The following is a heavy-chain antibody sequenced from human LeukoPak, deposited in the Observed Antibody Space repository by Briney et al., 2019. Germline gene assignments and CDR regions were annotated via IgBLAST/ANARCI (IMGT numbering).Heavy chain of an antibody. CDR1: GFTFSDFS. CDR3: ARDHAYAFDI. D-gene: IGHD2-2*01. CDR2: IGSAI. Sequence: GGSLRLSCVASGFTFSDFSLNWVRQAPGKGLEWISYIGSAIYYADSVKGRFTISRDNVKNSLYLQMNSLRAEDTAVYYCARDHAYAFDIWGQGALVTVSS. V-gene: IGHV3-48*01. J-gene: IGHJ3*02.